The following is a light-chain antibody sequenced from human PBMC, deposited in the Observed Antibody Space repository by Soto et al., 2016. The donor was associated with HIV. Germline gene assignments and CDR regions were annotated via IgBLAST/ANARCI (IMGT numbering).Light chain of an antibody. CDR1: QDITTW. CDR3: QQFGNKPYT. V-gene: IGKV1-5*03. Sequence: DIQMTQSPSTLSASVGDRVTITCRASQDITTWLAWYQQKPGKPPNLLIYKAPNLQNGVPSRFSGSGSGTEFTLSINSLQPDDFATYYCQQFGNKPYTFGQGTKLEIK. CDR2: KAP. J-gene: IGKJ2*01.